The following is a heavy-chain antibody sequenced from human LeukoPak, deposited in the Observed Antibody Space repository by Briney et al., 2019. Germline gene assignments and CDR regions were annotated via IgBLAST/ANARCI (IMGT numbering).Heavy chain of an antibody. V-gene: IGHV1-18*01. Sequence: ASVKVSCKASGYTCTSYGISWVRKAPGQGLEWMGWISAYNGNTNYAQKLQGRATMTTDTSTSTAYMELRSLRSDDTAVYYCARHWKASFDYWGQGTLVTVSS. CDR1: GYTCTSYG. J-gene: IGHJ4*02. D-gene: IGHD1-1*01. CDR3: ARHWKASFDY. CDR2: ISAYNGNT.